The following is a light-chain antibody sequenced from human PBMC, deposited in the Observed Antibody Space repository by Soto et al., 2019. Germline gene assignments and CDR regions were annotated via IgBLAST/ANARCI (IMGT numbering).Light chain of an antibody. J-gene: IGKJ4*01. CDR2: GAS. Sequence: DIQMTQSPSSLSASVGDRLTISRRASQRIGTSLNWFQQKPGEAPKFLIYGASSLQSGVPSRFSGSGSGTDFTLSISSVQPEDFATYYCQQTYSVPLSFGGGTKVEIK. V-gene: IGKV1-39*01. CDR1: QRIGTS. CDR3: QQTYSVPLS.